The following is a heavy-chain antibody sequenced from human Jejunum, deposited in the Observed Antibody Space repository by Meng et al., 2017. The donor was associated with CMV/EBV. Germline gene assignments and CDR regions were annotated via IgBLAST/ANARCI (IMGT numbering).Heavy chain of an antibody. D-gene: IGHD2-2*01. CDR1: GFIFPSYA. Sequence: LVQSRAVFEKPRASVKLSCEAHGFIFPSYAISWVRQAPGQGLQYMGWISAYNGNTNYAQELQGRVTMTTDTSTSTAYMELRSLRFDDTAVYYCARFYCSSTSCPHVLFDYWGQGTLVTVSS. CDR3: ARFYCSSTSCPHVLFDY. CDR2: ISAYNGNT. J-gene: IGHJ4*02. V-gene: IGHV1-18*01.